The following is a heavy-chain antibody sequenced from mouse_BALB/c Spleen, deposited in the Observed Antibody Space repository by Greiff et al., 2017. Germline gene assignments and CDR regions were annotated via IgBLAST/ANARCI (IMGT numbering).Heavy chain of an antibody. V-gene: IGHV1-69*02. CDR3: ARATARAMDY. CDR1: GYTFTSYW. J-gene: IGHJ4*01. Sequence: VQLQQPGAELVKPGASVKLSCKASGYTFTSYWMYWVKQRPGQGLEWIGEIDPSDSYTNYNQKFKGKATLTVDKSSSTAYMQLSSLKSEDSAVYYCARATARAMDYWGQGTSVTVSS. CDR2: IDPSDSYT. D-gene: IGHD1-2*01.